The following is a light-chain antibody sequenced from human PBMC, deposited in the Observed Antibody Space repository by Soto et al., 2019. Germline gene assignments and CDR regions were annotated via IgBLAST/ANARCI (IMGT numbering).Light chain of an antibody. V-gene: IGLV2-11*01. CDR3: CSFAGSYTFVV. CDR1: SSDVGDYNY. Sequence: QSALTQPRSVSGSPGQSVTISCTGTSSDVGDYNYVSWYQQYPVKAPKLVIYDISKRPSGVADRFSGPKSGNTASLTISGHEADDEAYYCCCSFAGSYTFVVFGGGTKLTVL. CDR2: DIS. J-gene: IGLJ2*01.